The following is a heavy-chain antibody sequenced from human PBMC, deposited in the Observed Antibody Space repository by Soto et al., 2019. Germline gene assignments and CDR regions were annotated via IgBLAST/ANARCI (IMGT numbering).Heavy chain of an antibody. J-gene: IGHJ5*02. V-gene: IGHV3-53*01. CDR3: ARQSGARPYDL. CDR1: GISVSNEY. Sequence: GALRLSCAVSGISVSNEYMSWVRQAPGKGLEWVSVMYGSGTTYYADSVQGRSTISRDNSKNTLYLQMNSLTADDTAVYYCARQSGARPYDLWGQGTLVTVSS. CDR2: MYGSGTT.